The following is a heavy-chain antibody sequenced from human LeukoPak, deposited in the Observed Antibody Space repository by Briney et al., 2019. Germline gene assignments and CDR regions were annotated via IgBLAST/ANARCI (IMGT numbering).Heavy chain of an antibody. Sequence: PSETLSLTCTVSGGSISSYYWSWIRQPPGKGLEWIGYISYSGATNYNPSLQSRVTISVDTSQSQFSLKLSSVTAADTAVYYCARDGRDYGDYRSWGQGTLVTVSS. CDR3: ARDGRDYGDYRS. D-gene: IGHD4-17*01. V-gene: IGHV4-59*01. CDR1: GGSISSYY. CDR2: ISYSGAT. J-gene: IGHJ4*02.